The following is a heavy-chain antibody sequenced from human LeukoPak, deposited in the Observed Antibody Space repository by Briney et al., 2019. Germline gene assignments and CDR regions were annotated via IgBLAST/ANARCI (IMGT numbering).Heavy chain of an antibody. V-gene: IGHV4-4*07. CDR2: IYTSGST. J-gene: IGHJ3*02. CDR1: GGSISSYY. Sequence: PSETLSLTCTVSGGSISSYYWSWIRQPAGKGLEWIGRIYTSGSTNYNPSLKSRVTISVDTSKNQFSLKLSSVTAADTAVYYCARAPRIDFWSGYYSDAFDIWGQGTMVTVSS. CDR3: ARAPRIDFWSGYYSDAFDI. D-gene: IGHD3-3*01.